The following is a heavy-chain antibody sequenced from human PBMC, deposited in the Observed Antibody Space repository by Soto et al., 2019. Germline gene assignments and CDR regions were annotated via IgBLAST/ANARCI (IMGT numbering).Heavy chain of an antibody. CDR3: ARDHSYGLCDY. J-gene: IGHJ4*02. Sequence: QVQLVQSGAEVKKPGASVNVSCKASGYTFTSYGIIWVRQAPGQGLAWMGWISGYNGNTKYAQKLEGRVTMTTDTATSTAYMELRSLRSDDTAVYYCARDHSYGLCDYWGQGTLVTVSS. D-gene: IGHD5-18*01. CDR1: GYTFTSYG. CDR2: ISGYNGNT. V-gene: IGHV1-18*01.